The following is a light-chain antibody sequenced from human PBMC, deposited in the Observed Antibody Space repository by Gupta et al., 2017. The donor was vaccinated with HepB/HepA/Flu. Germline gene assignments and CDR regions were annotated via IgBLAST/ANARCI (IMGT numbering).Light chain of an antibody. Sequence: QSALTQPASVSGSPGPSITISCTGTSSDGGGYNYVSWYQQHPGKAPKLMIYDVSNRPSGVSNRFSGSKSGNTASLTISGLQAEDEADYYCSSYTSSSTNVFGTGTKVTVL. CDR3: SSYTSSSTNV. CDR1: SSDGGGYNY. J-gene: IGLJ1*01. V-gene: IGLV2-14*01. CDR2: DVS.